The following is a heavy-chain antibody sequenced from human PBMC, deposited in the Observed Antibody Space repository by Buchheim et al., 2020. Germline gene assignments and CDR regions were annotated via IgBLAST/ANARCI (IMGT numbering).Heavy chain of an antibody. CDR1: GGSISSSSYY. Sequence: QLQLQESGPGLVKPSETLSLTCTVSGGSISSSSYYWGWIRQPPGKELEWIGSIYYSGSTYYNPSLKSRVTISVDTSKNQFSLKLSSVTAADTAVYYCARRLRGGSCYCFDYWGQGTL. CDR2: IYYSGST. D-gene: IGHD2-15*01. CDR3: ARRLRGGSCYCFDY. V-gene: IGHV4-39*01. J-gene: IGHJ4*02.